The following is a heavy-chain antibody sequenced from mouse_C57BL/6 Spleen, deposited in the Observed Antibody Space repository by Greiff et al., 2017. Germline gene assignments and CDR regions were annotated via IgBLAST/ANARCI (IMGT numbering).Heavy chain of an antibody. J-gene: IGHJ2*01. CDR3: AREDYGSSYPGND. CDR2: IDPSASFT. D-gene: IGHD1-1*01. V-gene: IGHV1-59*01. CDR1: GYTFTSYW. Sequence: QVQLQQPGAELVRPGTSVKLSCKASGYTFTSYWMHWVKQRPGQGLAWLGVIDPSASFTNYNQKFKGKATLTVDTSSSTAYMQLSSLTSEDSAVYYWAREDYGSSYPGNDGGQGTTLTVSS.